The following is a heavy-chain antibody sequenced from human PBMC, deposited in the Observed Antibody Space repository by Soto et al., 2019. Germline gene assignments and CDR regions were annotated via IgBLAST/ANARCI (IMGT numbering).Heavy chain of an antibody. Sequence: PSETLSLTCTVSGGSISSYYWSWIRQPPGKGLEWIGYIYYSGSTSYNPSLKSRVTISVDTSKNQFSLKLSSVTAADTAVYYCARDSEYYDSSGYPVYYFDYWGQGTLVTVSS. CDR2: IYYSGST. CDR3: ARDSEYYDSSGYPVYYFDY. V-gene: IGHV4-59*01. CDR1: GGSISSYY. J-gene: IGHJ4*02. D-gene: IGHD3-22*01.